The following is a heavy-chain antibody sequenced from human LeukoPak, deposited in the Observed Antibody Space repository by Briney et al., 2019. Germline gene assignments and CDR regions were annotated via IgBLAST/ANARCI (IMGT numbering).Heavy chain of an antibody. CDR3: ARETAGGTLDY. Sequence: PGGSLRLSCAASGFTFNSFEMNWVRQAPGKGLEWVSYISGSGSTIYYAGSVKGRFTISRDNAKNSLYLQLKSLRAEDTAVYYCARETAGGTLDYWGQGALVTVSS. D-gene: IGHD3-16*01. V-gene: IGHV3-48*03. J-gene: IGHJ4*02. CDR1: GFTFNSFE. CDR2: ISGSGSTI.